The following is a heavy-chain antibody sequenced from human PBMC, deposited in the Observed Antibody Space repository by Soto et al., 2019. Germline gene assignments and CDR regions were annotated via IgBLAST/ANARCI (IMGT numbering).Heavy chain of an antibody. CDR2: INQDGSEM. CDR3: SPSLDY. V-gene: IGHV3-7*01. CDR1: GFTFSSYW. J-gene: IGHJ4*02. Sequence: SLRLSCAASGFTFSSYWMDWVRQAPGKGLEWVANINQDGSEMHYVASVRGRFTISRDNAKSSLYLQMSSLTAEDSALYYCSPSLDYWGQGALGTVSS.